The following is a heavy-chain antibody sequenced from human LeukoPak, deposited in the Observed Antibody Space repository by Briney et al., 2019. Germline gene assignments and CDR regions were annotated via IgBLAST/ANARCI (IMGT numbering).Heavy chain of an antibody. V-gene: IGHV4-59*08. Sequence: SETLSLTCTVSGDSISGYYWSWIRQPPGKGPEWIGYVYHTGHTHYNPSLKSRVTISVDTSKNQFSLKLSSVTAADTAVYYCARRGLAYFDYWGQGTLVTVSS. CDR1: GDSISGYY. J-gene: IGHJ4*02. D-gene: IGHD2-15*01. CDR3: ARRGLAYFDY. CDR2: VYHTGHT.